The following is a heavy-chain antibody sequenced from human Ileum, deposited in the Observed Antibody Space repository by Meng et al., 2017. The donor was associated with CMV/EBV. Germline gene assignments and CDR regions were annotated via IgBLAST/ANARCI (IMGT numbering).Heavy chain of an antibody. J-gene: IGHJ4*02. Sequence: SISSGGYYWSWIRQHPGKGLEWIGYIYYSGSTYYNPSLKSRVTISVDTSKNQFSLKLSSVTAADTAVYYCARANPIGGYGGNWVFDYWGQGTLVTVSS. V-gene: IGHV4-31*02. D-gene: IGHD4-23*01. CDR3: ARANPIGGYGGNWVFDY. CDR1: SISSGGYY. CDR2: IYYSGST.